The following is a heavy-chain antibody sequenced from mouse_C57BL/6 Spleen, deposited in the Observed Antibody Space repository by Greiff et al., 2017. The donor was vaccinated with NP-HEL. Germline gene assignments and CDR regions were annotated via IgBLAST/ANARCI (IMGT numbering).Heavy chain of an antibody. CDR2: IDPNSGGT. Sequence: QVQLQQSGAELVKPGASVKLSCKASGYTFTSYWMHWVKQRPGRGLEWIGRIDPNSGGTKYNEKFKSKATLTVDKPSSTAYMQLSSLTSEDSAVYYCAKSITTVVEDYWYFDVWGTGTTVTVSS. CDR3: AKSITTVVEDYWYFDV. CDR1: GYTFTSYW. J-gene: IGHJ1*03. V-gene: IGHV1-72*01. D-gene: IGHD1-1*01.